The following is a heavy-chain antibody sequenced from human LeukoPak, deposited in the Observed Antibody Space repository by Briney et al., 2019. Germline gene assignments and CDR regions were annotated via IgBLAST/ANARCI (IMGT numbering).Heavy chain of an antibody. D-gene: IGHD2-15*01. CDR1: GFTVSSNY. V-gene: IGHV3-53*01. CDR2: IYSGGST. J-gene: IGHJ5*02. Sequence: PGGSLRLSCAASGFTVSSNYMSWVRQAPGKGLEWASVIYSGGSTYYADSVKGRFTISRDNSKNTVYLQMNSLRAEDTAMYYCARDGSGGAYAWFDPWGQGTLVTVSS. CDR3: ARDGSGGAYAWFDP.